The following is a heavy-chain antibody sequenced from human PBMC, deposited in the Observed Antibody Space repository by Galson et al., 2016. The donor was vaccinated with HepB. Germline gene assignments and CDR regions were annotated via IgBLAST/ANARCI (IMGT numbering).Heavy chain of an antibody. D-gene: IGHD6-13*01. Sequence: SLRLSCAGSGFIVSSPYMNWVRQVPGKGLEWVAIIYSGGATYYADSVKGRFTISRDNPKNTVYLQMNSLRGDDTAVYYCARDPGRIAAAGHLDSWGQGTLVTVSS. CDR3: ARDPGRIAAAGHLDS. V-gene: IGHV3-53*01. CDR1: GFIVSSPY. CDR2: IYSGGAT. J-gene: IGHJ5*01.